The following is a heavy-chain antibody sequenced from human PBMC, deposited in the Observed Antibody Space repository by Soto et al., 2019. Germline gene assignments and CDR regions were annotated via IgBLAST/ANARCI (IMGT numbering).Heavy chain of an antibody. CDR3: ARADFGDRGLAFDS. D-gene: IGHD2-21*01. J-gene: IGHJ4*02. CDR1: GGSFSGYY. V-gene: IGHV4-34*01. Sequence: SETLSLTCAVYGGSFSGYYWSWIRQPPGKGLEWIGEINHSGTTNYNPSLKSRVTISVDTSKNQFSLILNAVTVADTAVYYCARADFGDRGLAFDSWGQGILVTVSS. CDR2: INHSGTT.